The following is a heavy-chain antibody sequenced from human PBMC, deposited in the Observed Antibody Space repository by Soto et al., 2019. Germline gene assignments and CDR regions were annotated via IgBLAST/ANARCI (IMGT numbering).Heavy chain of an antibody. CDR1: GFTVSSNY. Sequence: GGSLRLSCAASGFTVSSNYMSWVRQAPGKGLEWVSVIYSGGSTYYADSVKGRFTISRDNSKNTLYLQMNSLRAEDTAVYYCAREPIRTLGVRGGSPFDYWGQGTLVTVSS. J-gene: IGHJ4*02. CDR2: IYSGGST. CDR3: AREPIRTLGVRGGSPFDY. D-gene: IGHD3-10*01. V-gene: IGHV3-66*01.